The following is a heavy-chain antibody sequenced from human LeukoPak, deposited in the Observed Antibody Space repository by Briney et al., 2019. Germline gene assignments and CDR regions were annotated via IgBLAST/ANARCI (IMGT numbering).Heavy chain of an antibody. V-gene: IGHV3-21*01. CDR3: ARDPPSFQY. CDR2: ISSSRSSYI. Sequence: GGSLRLSCAASGFTFSNYNMNWVRKAQGKGLEWVSTISSSRSSYIYYADSVKGRFTISRDNAKNSLYLQMNSLRAEDTAVYYCARDPPSFQYWGQGTLVTVSS. J-gene: IGHJ1*01. CDR1: GFTFSNYN.